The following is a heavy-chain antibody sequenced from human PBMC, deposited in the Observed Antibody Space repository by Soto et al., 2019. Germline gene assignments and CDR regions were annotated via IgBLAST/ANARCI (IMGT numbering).Heavy chain of an antibody. Sequence: PSETLSLTCTVSGGSISSGGYYWSWIRQHPGKGLEWIGYIYYSGSTYYNPSLKSRVTISVDTSKNQFSLKLSPVTAADTAVYYCAREGYYDILTGYSPWGQGTLVTVSS. J-gene: IGHJ5*02. CDR3: AREGYYDILTGYSP. CDR1: GGSISSGGYY. V-gene: IGHV4-31*03. D-gene: IGHD3-9*01. CDR2: IYYSGST.